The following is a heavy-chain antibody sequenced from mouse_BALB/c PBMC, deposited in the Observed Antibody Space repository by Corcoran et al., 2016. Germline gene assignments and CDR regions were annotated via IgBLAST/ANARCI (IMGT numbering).Heavy chain of an antibody. V-gene: IGHV14-3*02. D-gene: IGHD2-2*01. CDR3: SRLVLDD. CDR2: IDPANGNT. Sequence: EVQLQQSGAELVKPGASVKLSCTASGFNIKDTYMHWVKQRPEQGLEWIGRIDPANGNTKYDPKFQGKATITADTSSNTAYLQLSSLTSEDTAVYSCSRLVLDDWGQGTTLTVSS. CDR1: GFNIKDTY. J-gene: IGHJ2*01.